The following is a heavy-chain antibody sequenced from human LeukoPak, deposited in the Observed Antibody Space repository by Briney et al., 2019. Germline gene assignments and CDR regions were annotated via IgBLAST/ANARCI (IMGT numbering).Heavy chain of an antibody. CDR1: DDSITSGSYY. CDR2: IYYSGST. CDR3: TRVPRIEAGATGDWFDP. V-gene: IGHV4-39*07. Sequence: SQTLSLTCTVSDDSITSGSYYWNWIRQPPGKGLEWIGSIYYSGSTYYNPSLKSRVTISVDTSKNQFSLNLRSVTAADTAVYYCTRVPRIEAGATGDWFDPWGQGTVVTVSS. D-gene: IGHD6-13*01. J-gene: IGHJ5*02.